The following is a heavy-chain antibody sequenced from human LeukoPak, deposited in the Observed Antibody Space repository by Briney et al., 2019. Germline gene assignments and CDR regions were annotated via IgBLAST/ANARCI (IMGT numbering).Heavy chain of an antibody. CDR1: GFTFDYYG. Sequence: GGSLRLXCAASGFTFDYYGMSWVRQAPGKGLEWVSGINWNGGSTGYADSVKGRFTISRDNAKNSLYLQMNSLRAEGTALYYCARDRTVTTSLFDYWGQGTLVTVSS. CDR3: ARDRTVTTSLFDY. CDR2: INWNGGST. D-gene: IGHD4-17*01. J-gene: IGHJ4*02. V-gene: IGHV3-20*04.